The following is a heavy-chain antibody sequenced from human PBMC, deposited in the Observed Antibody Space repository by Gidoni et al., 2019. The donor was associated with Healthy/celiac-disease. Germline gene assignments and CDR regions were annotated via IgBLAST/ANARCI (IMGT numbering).Heavy chain of an antibody. D-gene: IGHD2-2*01. CDR1: GFTFSDDY. CDR2: ISSRSSYT. CDR3: ARDMGYCSSTSCSPFDY. V-gene: IGHV3-11*06. Sequence: QVQLVESVGGLVKPGGSLRLSCAASGFTFSDDYMSWILQAPGKGLEWVSYISSRSSYTNYAESVKGRFTISRDNAKNSLYLQMNSLRAEDTAVYYCARDMGYCSSTSCSPFDYWGQGTLVTVSS. J-gene: IGHJ4*02.